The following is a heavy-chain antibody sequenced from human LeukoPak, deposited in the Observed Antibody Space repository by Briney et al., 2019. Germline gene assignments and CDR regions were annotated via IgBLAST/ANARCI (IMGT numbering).Heavy chain of an antibody. V-gene: IGHV3-30*02. CDR1: GFTFSSYW. CDR2: IRYDGSNK. Sequence: GGSLRLSCAGSGFTFSSYWMHWVRQAPGKGLEWVAFIRYDGSNKYYADSVKGRFTISRDNSKNTLYLQMNSLRAEDTAVYYCARSTTVTINFDYWGQGTLVTVSS. D-gene: IGHD4-17*01. J-gene: IGHJ4*02. CDR3: ARSTTVTINFDY.